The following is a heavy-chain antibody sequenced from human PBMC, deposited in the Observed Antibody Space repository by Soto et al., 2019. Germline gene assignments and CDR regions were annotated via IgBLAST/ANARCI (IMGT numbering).Heavy chain of an antibody. V-gene: IGHV3-23*01. CDR1: GFIFVNFG. J-gene: IGHJ4*02. CDR2: ISGSGFNK. Sequence: GGPLRLSCAASGFIFVNFGMSWISQAPGKGLEWISSISGSGFNKYYADSVKGRFTISRDNSKNTLYLQMNSLRAEDTAVYYCAKDPSVAVASFDYWGQGTLVTVSS. D-gene: IGHD6-19*01. CDR3: AKDPSVAVASFDY.